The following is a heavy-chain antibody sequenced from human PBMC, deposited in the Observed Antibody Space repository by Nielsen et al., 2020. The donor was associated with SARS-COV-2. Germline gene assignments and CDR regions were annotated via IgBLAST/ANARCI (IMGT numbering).Heavy chain of an antibody. CDR1: GFTFSSLW. CDR3: ARDWSRASDV. D-gene: IGHD2-8*02. Sequence: GGSLRPSCAASGFTFSSLWLSWVRQVPGKGLEWLADIKPDGSEKVYADSVKGRFTISRDNAKNSLYLQMNSLRVEDTAIYYCARDWSRASDVWGQGTVVIVSS. CDR2: IKPDGSEK. J-gene: IGHJ3*01. V-gene: IGHV3-7*01.